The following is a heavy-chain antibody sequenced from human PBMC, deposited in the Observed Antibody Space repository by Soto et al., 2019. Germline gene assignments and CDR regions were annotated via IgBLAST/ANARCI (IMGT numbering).Heavy chain of an antibody. CDR1: GFTFSSYA. J-gene: IGHJ4*02. CDR2: IVGSGGST. Sequence: GSLRLSCAASGFTFSSYAMSWVRQAPGRGLEWVSAIVGSGGSTYYADSVKGRFTISRDNSKNTLYLQMNSLRAEDTAVYYCAKGKGEYYYGSGSYYLHYFDYWGQGTLVTVSS. CDR3: AKGKGEYYYGSGSYYLHYFDY. D-gene: IGHD3-10*01. V-gene: IGHV3-23*01.